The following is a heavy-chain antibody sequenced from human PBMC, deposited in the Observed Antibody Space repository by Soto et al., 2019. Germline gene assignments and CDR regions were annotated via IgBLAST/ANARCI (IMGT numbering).Heavy chain of an antibody. D-gene: IGHD4-4*01. CDR1: GSTFSSYT. CDR2: IIPILGIA. CDR3: ARDYSVTTNDYYYYMDV. J-gene: IGHJ6*03. V-gene: IGHV1-69*04. Sequence: SVKVSCKASGSTFSSYTISWVRQAPGQGLEWMGRIIPILGIANYAQKFQGRVTITADKSTSTAYMELSSLRSEDTAVYYCARDYSVTTNDYYYYMDVWGKGTTVTVSS.